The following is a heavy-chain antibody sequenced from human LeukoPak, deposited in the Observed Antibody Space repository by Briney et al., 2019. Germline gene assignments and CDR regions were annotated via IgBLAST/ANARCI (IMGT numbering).Heavy chain of an antibody. D-gene: IGHD2-15*01. CDR2: IKRDGSNT. CDR1: GFTFSEHS. Sequence: LGGSLRLSCEASGFTFSEHSMSWVRQAPGKGLEWVSTIKRDGSNTYYTDSVEGRFTISRDNSKNTLYLEMNTLRAEDTAVYYCAKGGYASCFDPWGQGTQVTVSS. V-gene: IGHV3-23*05. CDR3: AKGGYASCFDP. J-gene: IGHJ5*02.